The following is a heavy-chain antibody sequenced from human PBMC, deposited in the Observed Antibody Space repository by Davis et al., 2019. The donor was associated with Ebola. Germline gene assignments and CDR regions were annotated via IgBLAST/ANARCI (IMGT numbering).Heavy chain of an antibody. J-gene: IGHJ4*02. V-gene: IGHV3-7*01. CDR1: RFSFNDYW. CDR3: ARDAFRDRYLDQ. Sequence: GESLKISCAASRFSFNDYWISWVRQAPGKGLEWVANIKQGGAEKHYMDSVKGRFTISRDSAKSSVYLEINSLRAEDTAVYYCARDAFRDRYLDQWGQGTLVTVSS. CDR2: IKQGGAEK. D-gene: IGHD3-9*01.